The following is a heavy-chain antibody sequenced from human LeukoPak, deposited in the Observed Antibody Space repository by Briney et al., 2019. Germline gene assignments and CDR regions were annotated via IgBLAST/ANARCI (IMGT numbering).Heavy chain of an antibody. J-gene: IGHJ4*01. CDR1: GASINNNF. V-gene: IGHV4-59*08. D-gene: IGHD3-22*01. CDR3: ARHRDYYDT. CDR2: IYSSGSA. Sequence: SETLSLTCTVPGASINNNFWTWIRQPPGKGLEWIGYIYSSGSANYNPSLKSRVIISGDTSKNQISLNLTSVTAADPAVYFCARHRDYYDTWGHGTLVTVSS.